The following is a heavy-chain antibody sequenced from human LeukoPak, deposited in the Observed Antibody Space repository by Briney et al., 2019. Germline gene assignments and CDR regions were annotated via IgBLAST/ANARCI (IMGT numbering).Heavy chain of an antibody. D-gene: IGHD3-9*01. CDR1: GFTFSSYD. V-gene: IGHV3-13*01. CDR2: IGTAGDT. Sequence: GGSLRLSCAASGFTFSSYDMHWVRQPTGKGLEWVSAIGTAGDTYYSHSVKGRFTISRENAKSSLYLHMNSLSAGDTAVYFCARGHMLTGYYNFAWFDPWGQGTLVTVSS. CDR3: ARGHMLTGYYNFAWFDP. J-gene: IGHJ5*02.